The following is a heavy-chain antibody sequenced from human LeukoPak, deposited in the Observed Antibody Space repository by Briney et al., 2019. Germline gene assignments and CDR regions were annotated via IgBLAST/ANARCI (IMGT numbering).Heavy chain of an antibody. CDR3: ARNIVVVPAAMGGIYYYYMDV. Sequence: ASVKVSCKASGYTFTSYGISWVRQAPGQGLEWMGWTSAYNGNTNYAQKLQGRVTMTTDTSTSTAYMELRSLRSDDTAVYYCARNIVVVPAAMGGIYYYYMDVWGKGTTVTVSS. D-gene: IGHD2-2*01. J-gene: IGHJ6*03. CDR2: TSAYNGNT. CDR1: GYTFTSYG. V-gene: IGHV1-18*01.